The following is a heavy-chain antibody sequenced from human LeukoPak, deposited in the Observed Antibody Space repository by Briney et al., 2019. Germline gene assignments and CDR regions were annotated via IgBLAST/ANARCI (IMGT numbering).Heavy chain of an antibody. J-gene: IGHJ4*02. V-gene: IGHV3-23*01. CDR2: ISGSGGST. CDR1: GFTFSSYA. CDR3: AKDHYYDSSGYYDY. D-gene: IGHD3-22*01. Sequence: SLRVSCXASGFTFSSYAMSWVRQAPGKGLEWVSAISGSGGSTYYADSVKGRFTISRDNSKNTLYLQMNSLRAEDTAVYYCAKDHYYDSSGYYDYWGQGTLVTVSS.